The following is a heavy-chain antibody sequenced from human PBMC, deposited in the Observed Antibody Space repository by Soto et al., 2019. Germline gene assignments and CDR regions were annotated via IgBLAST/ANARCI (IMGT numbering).Heavy chain of an antibody. V-gene: IGHV1-69*01. CDR3: ASASMIREIISYYSDN. J-gene: IGHJ4*02. CDR2: LLPIFGTA. D-gene: IGHD3-10*01. Sequence: QVQLVQSGAEVKKPGSSVKVSCKASGGAFSTYAIVWVRQAPGQGLEWMGGLLPIFGTANYAQKFQGRVTITADESTSTVYMELSSLRSEHTAVYYCASASMIREIISYYSDNWGQGTLVSVSS. CDR1: GGAFSTYA.